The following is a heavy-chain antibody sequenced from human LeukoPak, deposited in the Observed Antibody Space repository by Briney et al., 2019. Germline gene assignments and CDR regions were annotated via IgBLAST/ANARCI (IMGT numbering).Heavy chain of an antibody. J-gene: IGHJ4*02. V-gene: IGHV4-39*01. CDR1: GGSISSGPYY. D-gene: IGHD5-18*01. CDR2: IHYSGST. Sequence: SETLSLTCTVSGGSISSGPYYWGWIRQPPGKGLELIGSIHYSGSTYYNPSLRSRVTISVDTSKNQFSLKLSSVTAADTAVYYCARRYSYGSGYFDYWGQGTLVPVSS. CDR3: ARRYSYGSGYFDY.